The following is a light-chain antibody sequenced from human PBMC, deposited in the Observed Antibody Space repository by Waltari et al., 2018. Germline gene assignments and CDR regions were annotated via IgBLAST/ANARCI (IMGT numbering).Light chain of an antibody. CDR1: RRDVWIFHY. Sequence: QSALTQPASVSGSLGQSSTLSCPGTRRDVWIFHYAPWYQPPPGQAPKRLIYEVTYRPSGVSPRFSGSKSGNTASLTISGLQAEDEADYYCSSYRNVDTLVFGGGTKLTVL. CDR2: EVT. V-gene: IGLV2-14*01. J-gene: IGLJ3*02. CDR3: SSYRNVDTLV.